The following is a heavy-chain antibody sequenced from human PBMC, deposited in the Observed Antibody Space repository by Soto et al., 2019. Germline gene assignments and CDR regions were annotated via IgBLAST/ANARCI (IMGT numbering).Heavy chain of an antibody. J-gene: IGHJ4*02. CDR2: INAGNGNT. CDR1: GYTFTSYG. V-gene: IGHV1-18*01. D-gene: IGHD2-2*01. CDR3: ARDYCSSTSCYPAD. Sequence: QVQLVQSGAEVKKPGASVKVSCKASGYTFTSYGISWVRQAPGQGLEWMGWINAGNGNTKYSQKFQGRVTITRDTSASTAYMELSSLRSEDTAVYYCARDYCSSTSCYPADWGQGTLVTVSS.